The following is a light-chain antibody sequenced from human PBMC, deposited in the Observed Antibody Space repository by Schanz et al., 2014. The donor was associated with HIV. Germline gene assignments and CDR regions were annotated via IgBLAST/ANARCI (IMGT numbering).Light chain of an antibody. J-gene: IGKJ1*01. CDR3: QQLNSHPPWT. CDR1: QSVGGSQ. Sequence: EIVLTQSPGTLTLSPGERATLSCRTSQSVGGSQLAWYQHKRGQAPRLLIYATSFRATGIPDRFSGSGSGTDFTLTISRLEPEDFATYYCQQLNSHPPWTFGQGTKVEIK. CDR2: ATS. V-gene: IGKV3-20*01.